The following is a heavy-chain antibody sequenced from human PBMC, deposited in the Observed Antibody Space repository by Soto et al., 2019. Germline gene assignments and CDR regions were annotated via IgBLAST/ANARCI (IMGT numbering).Heavy chain of an antibody. CDR1: GGSISSYY. Sequence: SETLSLTCTVSGGSISSYYWSWIRQPPGKGLEWIGYIYYSGSTNYNPSLKSRVTISVDTSKNQFSLKLSSVTAADTAVYYCARFSEKRGYSRAWSFDYWGQGTLVTVSS. V-gene: IGHV4-59*01. J-gene: IGHJ4*02. CDR2: IYYSGST. CDR3: ARFSEKRGYSRAWSFDY. D-gene: IGHD6-19*01.